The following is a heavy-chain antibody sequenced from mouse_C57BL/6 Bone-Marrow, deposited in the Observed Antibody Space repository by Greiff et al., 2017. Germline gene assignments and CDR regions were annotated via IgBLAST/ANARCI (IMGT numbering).Heavy chain of an antibody. V-gene: IGHV1-15*01. CDR2: IDPETGGT. CDR1: GYTFTDYE. CDR3: TRWGYCTPFAY. Sequence: QVQLQQSGAELVRPGASVTLSCKASGYTFTDYEMHWVKQTPVHGLEWIGAIDPETGGTAYNQKFKGKAILTADKSSSTAYMELRSLTSEDSAVYYCTRWGYCTPFAYWGQGTRVTVSA. J-gene: IGHJ3*01. D-gene: IGHD3-1*01.